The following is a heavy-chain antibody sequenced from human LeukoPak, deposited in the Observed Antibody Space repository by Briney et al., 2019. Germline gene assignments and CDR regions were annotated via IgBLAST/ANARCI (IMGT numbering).Heavy chain of an antibody. D-gene: IGHD5-12*01. Sequence: PGGSLRLSCAASGFTFSSYWMHWVRQAPGKGLVWVSRINTDGSTTIYADSVKDRFTISRDNAKNTLYLQMNSVRAEDTAMYYCARGATFDYWGQGTLVTVSS. CDR3: ARGATFDY. J-gene: IGHJ4*02. CDR2: INTDGSTT. CDR1: GFTFSSYW. V-gene: IGHV3-74*01.